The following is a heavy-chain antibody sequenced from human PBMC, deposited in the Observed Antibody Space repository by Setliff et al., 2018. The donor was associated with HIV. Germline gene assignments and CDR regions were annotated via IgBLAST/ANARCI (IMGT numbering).Heavy chain of an antibody. D-gene: IGHD3-22*01. Sequence: SVKVSCKASGGTFSSYAISWVRQAPGQGLGWMGGIIPILGIANYAQKFQGRVTITAVESTSTAYMELSSLRSEDTAVYYCARDYSPTFYYYDSSGTFDYWGQGTLVTVSS. V-gene: IGHV1-69*10. CDR1: GGTFSSYA. J-gene: IGHJ4*02. CDR3: ARDYSPTFYYYDSSGTFDY. CDR2: IIPILGIA.